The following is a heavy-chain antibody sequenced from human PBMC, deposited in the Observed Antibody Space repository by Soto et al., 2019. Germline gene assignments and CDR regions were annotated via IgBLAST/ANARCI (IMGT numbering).Heavy chain of an antibody. CDR2: ISFDGSNK. CDR1: GFTFSDYA. V-gene: IGHV3-30-3*01. Sequence: QVHLVESGGGVVHPGRSLRLSCAASGFTFSDYAIHWVRQAPGKGLEWVAVISFDGSNKYFADSVKGRFTISRDNSKDTLYLQMNSLRAEDTALYYCARDSFITMARGGHFYFYGMDVWGQGTTVIVSS. J-gene: IGHJ6*02. CDR3: ARDSFITMARGGHFYFYGMDV. D-gene: IGHD3-10*01.